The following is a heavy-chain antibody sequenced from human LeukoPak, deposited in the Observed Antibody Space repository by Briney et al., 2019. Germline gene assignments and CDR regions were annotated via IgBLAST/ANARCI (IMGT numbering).Heavy chain of an antibody. CDR2: ISYDGSNK. CDR3: AKDRTAGYDGLVDY. D-gene: IGHD5-12*01. J-gene: IGHJ4*02. CDR1: GFTFSNYG. Sequence: GRSLRLSCAGSGFTFSNYGMHWVRQAPGKGLEWVAVISYDGSNKYYTDSVKGRFTISRDNSKNTLYLQMNSLRAEDTAVYYCAKDRTAGYDGLVDYWGQGTLVTVSS. V-gene: IGHV3-30*18.